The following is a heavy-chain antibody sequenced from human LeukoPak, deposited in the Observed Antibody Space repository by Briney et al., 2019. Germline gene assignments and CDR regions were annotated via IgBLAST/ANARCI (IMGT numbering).Heavy chain of an antibody. CDR3: ARDVFMKEDYYDSFYYYGMDV. J-gene: IGHJ6*02. CDR1: GFTFSSYT. D-gene: IGHD3-22*01. Sequence: GGSLRLSCAASGFTFSSYTMHWVRQAPGKGLEWVAVISYDGSNKYYADSVKGRFTISRDNSKNTLYLQMNSLRAEDTAVYYCARDVFMKEDYYDSFYYYGMDVWGQGTTVTVSS. V-gene: IGHV3-30-3*01. CDR2: ISYDGSNK.